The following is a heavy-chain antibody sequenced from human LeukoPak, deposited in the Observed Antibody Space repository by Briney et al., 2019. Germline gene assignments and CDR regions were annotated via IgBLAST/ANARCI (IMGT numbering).Heavy chain of an antibody. CDR1: GFSLSTSGVG. V-gene: IGHV2-5*02. CDR2: IYWDDDK. J-gene: IGHJ4*02. CDR3: AHRLTGYNSNWYHGYFDY. Sequence: SGPTLVNPTRTLTLTCTFSGFSLSTSGVGVGLIRQPPGKALEWLTLIYWDDDKRYNPSLKSRLTVTKDVSKSQVVLTLTNMDPVDTATYYCAHRLTGYNSNWYHGYFDYWGQGTLVTVSS. D-gene: IGHD6-13*01.